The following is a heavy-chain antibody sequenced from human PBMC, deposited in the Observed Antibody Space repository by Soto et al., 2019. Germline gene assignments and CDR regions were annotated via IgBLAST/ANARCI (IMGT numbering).Heavy chain of an antibody. CDR1: GGSISSYY. J-gene: IGHJ3*02. Sequence: QVQLQESGPGLVKPSETLSLTCTVSGGSISSYYWSWIRQPPGKGLEWIGYIYYSGSTNYNPSLKSRVSISVDTSKNQFSLKLSSVTAADTAVYYCAGTIGLHAFDIWGQGTMVTVSS. CDR2: IYYSGST. CDR3: AGTIGLHAFDI. D-gene: IGHD3-10*01. V-gene: IGHV4-59*01.